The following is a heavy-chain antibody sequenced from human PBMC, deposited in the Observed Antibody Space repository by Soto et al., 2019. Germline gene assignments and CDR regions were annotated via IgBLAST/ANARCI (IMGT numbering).Heavy chain of an antibody. CDR2: ISGSGGST. J-gene: IGHJ4*02. CDR1: GFTFSSYA. Sequence: GGSLRLSCAASGFTFSSYAMSWVRQAPGKGLGWVSAISGSGGSTYYADSVKGRFTISRDNSKNTPYLQMNSLRAEDTAVYYCAKSVGATIRYYFDYWGQGTLVTVSS. CDR3: AKSVGATIRYYFDY. D-gene: IGHD1-26*01. V-gene: IGHV3-23*01.